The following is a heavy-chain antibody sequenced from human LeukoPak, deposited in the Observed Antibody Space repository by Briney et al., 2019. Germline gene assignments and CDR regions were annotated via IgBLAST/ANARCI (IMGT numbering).Heavy chain of an antibody. V-gene: IGHV4-38-2*01. J-gene: IGHJ4*02. Sequence: SETLSLTCAASGYSISSGYYWGWIRQAPGQGLEWIGSFKYSGTTHYNPSLKSRVTVSVDTSNIHFSLKLNSVTAADTAVYYCARQKDPYGSFDYWGQGTLVTVSS. D-gene: IGHD4-17*01. CDR1: GYSISSGYY. CDR3: ARQKDPYGSFDY. CDR2: FKYSGTT.